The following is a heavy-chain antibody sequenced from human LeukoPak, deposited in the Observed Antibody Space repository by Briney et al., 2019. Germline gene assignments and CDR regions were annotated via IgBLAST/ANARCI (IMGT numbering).Heavy chain of an antibody. CDR2: IIPIFGTA. V-gene: IGHV1-69*06. CDR3: ARDDGYNGDY. J-gene: IGHJ4*02. CDR1: GGTFSSYA. Sequence: GASVTVSCKASGGTFSSYAISWVRQAPGQGLEWMGRIIPIFGTANYAQKFQGRVTITADKSTSTAYMELSSLRSEDTAVYYCARDDGYNGDYWGQGTLVTVSS. D-gene: IGHD5-24*01.